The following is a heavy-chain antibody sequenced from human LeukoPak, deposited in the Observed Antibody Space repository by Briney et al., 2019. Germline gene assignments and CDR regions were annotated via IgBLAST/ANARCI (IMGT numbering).Heavy chain of an antibody. J-gene: IGHJ3*02. D-gene: IGHD3-22*01. Sequence: SETLSLTCTVSGGSISSYFWSWIRQPPGKGLEWIGYIYYSGSTYYNPSLKSRVTISVDTSKNQFSLKLSSVTAADTAVYYCARVPYYYDSSGQGIWGQGTMVTVSS. CDR2: IYYSGST. CDR1: GGSISSYF. V-gene: IGHV4-59*06. CDR3: ARVPYYYDSSGQGI.